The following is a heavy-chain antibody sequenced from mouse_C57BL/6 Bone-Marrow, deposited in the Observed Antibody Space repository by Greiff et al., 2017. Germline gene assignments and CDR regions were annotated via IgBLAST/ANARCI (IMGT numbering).Heavy chain of an antibody. D-gene: IGHD3-2*02. CDR2: IYPRYGST. V-gene: IGHV1-78*01. CDR1: GYTFTAHT. CDR3: ARRTAQAAPVSYSMDY. J-gene: IGHJ4*01. Sequence: VQLQQSDAELVKPGASVKLSCKVSGYTFTAHTIHWMKQRPEQGLEWIGYIYPRYGSTKYNEQFKGKAPLTADKSSSTAYMQLNSLTSEDSAVYFCARRTAQAAPVSYSMDYWGQGTSVTVSS.